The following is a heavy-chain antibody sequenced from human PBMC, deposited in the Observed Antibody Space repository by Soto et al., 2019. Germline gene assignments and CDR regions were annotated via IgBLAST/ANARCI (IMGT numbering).Heavy chain of an antibody. V-gene: IGHV1-18*04. CDR1: GYTFSSYV. CDR3: AREGGVWGSFRYFDY. Sequence: QVQLVQSGVEVQKPGASVTVSCKASGYTFSSYVINWLRQAPGQGLEWMGWISPYNGNTNYGQNLQGRVTMNTDTTTSIVDMELRSLRTDDPAVYYCAREGGVWGSFRYFDYWGQGTLVTVSP. D-gene: IGHD3-16*02. J-gene: IGHJ4*02. CDR2: ISPYNGNT.